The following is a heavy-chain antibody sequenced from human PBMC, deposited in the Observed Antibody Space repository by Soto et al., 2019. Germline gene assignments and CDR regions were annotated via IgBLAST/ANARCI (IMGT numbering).Heavy chain of an antibody. CDR1: GYTFTSYG. D-gene: IGHD3-10*01. J-gene: IGHJ5*02. CDR3: AGYGSGSYQDWFDP. CDR2: ISAYNGNT. Sequence: QVQLVQSGAEVKKPGASVKVSCKASGYTFTSYGISWVRQAPGQGLEWMGWISAYNGNTNYAHKLQGRVTMTTDTSTRTAYMELWSLRSDATAVYYCAGYGSGSYQDWFDPWGQGTLVTVSS. V-gene: IGHV1-18*01.